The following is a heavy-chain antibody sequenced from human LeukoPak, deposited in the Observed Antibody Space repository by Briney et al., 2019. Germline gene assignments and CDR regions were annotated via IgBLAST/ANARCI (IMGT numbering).Heavy chain of an antibody. V-gene: IGHV4-39*07. CDR2: IYYSGST. J-gene: IGHJ3*02. CDR1: GVSISSSSYY. CDR3: ARQGELLGAFDI. D-gene: IGHD1-26*01. Sequence: SETLSLTCTVSGVSISSSSYYWGWIRQPPGKELEWIGSIYYSGSTYYNPSLKSRVTISVDTSKNQFSLKLSSVTAADTAVYYCARQGELLGAFDIWGQGTMVTVSS.